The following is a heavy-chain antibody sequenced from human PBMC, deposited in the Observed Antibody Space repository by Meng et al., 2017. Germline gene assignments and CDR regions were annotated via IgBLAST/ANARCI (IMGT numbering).Heavy chain of an antibody. CDR1: GFTFSNAW. J-gene: IGHJ4*02. Sequence: GGSLKISCAASGFTFSNAWMSWVRQAPGKGLEWVGRIKSKTDGGTTDYAAPVKGRFTISRDDSKNTLYLQMNSLKTEDTAVYYCTTDSRYSSGWYPPGVDYWGQGTLVTVSS. CDR2: IKSKTDGGTT. D-gene: IGHD6-19*01. CDR3: TTDSRYSSGWYPPGVDY. V-gene: IGHV3-15*01.